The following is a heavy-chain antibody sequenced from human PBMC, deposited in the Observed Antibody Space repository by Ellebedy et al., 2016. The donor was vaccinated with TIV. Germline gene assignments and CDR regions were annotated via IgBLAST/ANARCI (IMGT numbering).Heavy chain of an antibody. CDR1: GFTFSNYA. V-gene: IGHV3-30-3*01. J-gene: IGHJ4*02. Sequence: GESLKISCAASGFTFSNYAMHWVRQAPGKGLEWVAVISCDGSNKYYVDSVKGRFTISRDNSKNKLYLQVNSLRAEDTAVYYCAKVSDSNLGSSSDYWGQGTLVTVSS. D-gene: IGHD6-6*01. CDR3: AKVSDSNLGSSSDY. CDR2: ISCDGSNK.